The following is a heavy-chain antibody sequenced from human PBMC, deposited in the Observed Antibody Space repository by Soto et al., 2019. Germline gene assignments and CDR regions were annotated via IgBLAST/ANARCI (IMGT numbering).Heavy chain of an antibody. CDR2: IYYSGT. D-gene: IGHD3-3*01. V-gene: IGHV4-59*08. J-gene: IGHJ4*02. CDR3: AREDFWNGYSDY. Sequence: PSETLSLTCTVSGGSTSTYHWSWIRQPPGKGLEWIGYIYYSGTNYNPSLKSRVTISVDTSKNQFSLKLSSLTAADTAVYYCAREDFWNGYSDYWGQGTLVTVSS. CDR1: GGSTSTYH.